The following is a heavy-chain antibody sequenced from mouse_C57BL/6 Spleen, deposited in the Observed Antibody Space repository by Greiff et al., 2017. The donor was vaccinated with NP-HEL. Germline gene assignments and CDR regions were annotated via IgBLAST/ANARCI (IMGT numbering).Heavy chain of an antibody. CDR1: GYTFTSYW. CDR2: IYPGSGST. J-gene: IGHJ3*01. Sequence: QVQLQQPGAELVKPGASVKMSCKASGYTFTSYWITWVKQRPGQGLEWIGDIYPGSGSTNYNEKFKSKATLTVDTSSSTAYMQLSSLTSEDSAVYYCVTAQATPPAWFAYWGQGTLVTVSA. CDR3: VTAQATPPAWFAY. V-gene: IGHV1-55*01. D-gene: IGHD3-2*02.